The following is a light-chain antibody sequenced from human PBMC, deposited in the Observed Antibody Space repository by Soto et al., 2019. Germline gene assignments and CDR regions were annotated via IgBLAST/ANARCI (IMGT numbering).Light chain of an antibody. CDR3: QPYSSLPEFT. V-gene: IGKV3-20*01. Sequence: EIVLTQSPGTLSSSPGERVTLSCRASQSDSSAYFAWYQQKPGQAPRLLIYGVSSRATGIPDRFSGSGSRTDFTLTISRLEPVDFAVYYCQPYSSLPEFTFGPGTRVDIK. CDR2: GVS. J-gene: IGKJ3*01. CDR1: QSDSSAY.